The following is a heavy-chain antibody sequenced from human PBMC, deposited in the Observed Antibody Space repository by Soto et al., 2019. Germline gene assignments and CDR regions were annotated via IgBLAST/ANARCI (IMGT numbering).Heavy chain of an antibody. CDR2: INHLETT. D-gene: IGHD1-26*01. Sequence: KPSETLSLTCTVSGASISYGNYAWSWIRQTPGQGLVWIGYINHLETTFYNPSFESRLTLSIDRAKNQFSLNLNATSAAVRDVYICARGGGSDSFDYWGQGXLVTVYS. CDR3: ARGGGSDSFDY. V-gene: IGHV4-30-2*01. CDR1: GASISYGNYA. J-gene: IGHJ4*02.